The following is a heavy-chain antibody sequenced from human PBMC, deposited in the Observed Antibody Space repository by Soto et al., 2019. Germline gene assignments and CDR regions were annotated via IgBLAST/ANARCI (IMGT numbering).Heavy chain of an antibody. Sequence: ASVQVSSKASVYTFTGFFLHWVRQAPAQGLESLGWINPNSGGTHYAQDFQRRVSMTRATYISKAYLEVTNFISDDTPVYYCPREGLPARIPSDWGQGTLVTVSS. J-gene: IGHJ4*02. CDR3: PREGLPARIPSD. CDR1: VYTFTGFF. D-gene: IGHD2-2*01. V-gene: IGHV1-2*02. CDR2: INPNSGGT.